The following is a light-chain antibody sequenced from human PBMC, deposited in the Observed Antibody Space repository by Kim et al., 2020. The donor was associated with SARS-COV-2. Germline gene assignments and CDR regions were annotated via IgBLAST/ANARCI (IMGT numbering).Light chain of an antibody. CDR1: QSISTF. CDR2: AAS. J-gene: IGKJ4*01. CDR3: QQSYSDSALT. V-gene: IGKV1-39*01. Sequence: DIQLTQSPSSLSASVGDRVTITCRASQSISTFLNWYQQQPGKAPKLLIFAASTLHSGVPSRFSGSGSGTDFTLTISSLQPEDFPTYYCQQSYSDSALTFGGGTKVDIK.